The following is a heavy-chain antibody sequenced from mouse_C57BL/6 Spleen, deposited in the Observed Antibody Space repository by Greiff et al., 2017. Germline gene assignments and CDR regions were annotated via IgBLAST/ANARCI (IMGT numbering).Heavy chain of an antibody. J-gene: IGHJ2*01. D-gene: IGHD1-1*01. CDR2: IDPSDSYT. Sequence: QVQLKQPGAELVRPGTSVKLSCKASGYTFTSYWMHWVKQRPGQGLEWIGVIDPSDSYTNYNQKFKGKATLTVDTSSSTAYMQLSSLTSEDSAVYYYARYYGSRLDYWGQGTTLTVSS. V-gene: IGHV1-59*01. CDR1: GYTFTSYW. CDR3: ARYYGSRLDY.